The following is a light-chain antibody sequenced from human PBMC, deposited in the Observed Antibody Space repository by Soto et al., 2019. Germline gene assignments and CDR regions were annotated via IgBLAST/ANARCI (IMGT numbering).Light chain of an antibody. CDR2: GAS. CDR1: QSVSRSF. J-gene: IGKJ4*01. CDR3: LQYGSSPFT. V-gene: IGKV3-20*01. Sequence: ENLLTQSPGTLSLSPGEEATLSCRASQSVSRSFLAWYQQIPGQAPRLLIHGASSRVNGIPDRFSGSGFGTDFTLTISRLEPEDFAVYYCLQYGSSPFTFGGGTRVTIK.